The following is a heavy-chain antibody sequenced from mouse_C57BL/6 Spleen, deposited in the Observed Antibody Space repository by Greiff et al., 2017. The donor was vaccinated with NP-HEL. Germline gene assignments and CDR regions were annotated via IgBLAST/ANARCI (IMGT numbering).Heavy chain of an antibody. CDR3: ARRWGQLRGETFDY. J-gene: IGHJ2*01. V-gene: IGHV1-69*01. CDR2: IDPSDSYT. Sequence: QVQLQQPGAELVMPGASVKLSCKASGYTFTSYWMHWVKQRPGQGLEWIGEIDPSDSYTNYNQKFKGKSTLTVDKSSSTAYMQLSSLTSEDSAVYYCARRWGQLRGETFDYWGQSTTLTVSS. D-gene: IGHD3-2*02. CDR1: GYTFTSYW.